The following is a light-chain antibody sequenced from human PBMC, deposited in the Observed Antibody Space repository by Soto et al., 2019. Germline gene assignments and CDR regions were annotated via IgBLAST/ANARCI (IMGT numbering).Light chain of an antibody. CDR2: GAS. J-gene: IGKJ3*01. V-gene: IGKV3-15*01. CDR1: QSISSN. CDR3: QQFHDWPMT. Sequence: EIVMTQSPSTLSVSPGERATLSCSARQSISSNLAWYQQKPGHAPRLLISGASTRSTGITARFSGSGSGTDFTLTISSLQSEDFAVYYCQQFHDWPMTFGPGTTVDIK.